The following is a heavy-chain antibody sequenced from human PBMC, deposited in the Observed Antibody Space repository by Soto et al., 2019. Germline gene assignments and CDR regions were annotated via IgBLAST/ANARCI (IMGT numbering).Heavy chain of an antibody. V-gene: IGHV4-4*08. Sequence: QEQLRESGPGLVKPSETLSLTCSISDDSIGPYYWTWIRRTPRKELQWIGYVYTSGSTKYNSSLKSRVTISLDASNSQFSLTMSSVTAADTGVYYCAREVVGNTWPGIFDSWGRGTLVVVSS. CDR1: DDSIGPYY. CDR3: AREVVGNTWPGIFDS. J-gene: IGHJ4*02. CDR2: VYTSGST.